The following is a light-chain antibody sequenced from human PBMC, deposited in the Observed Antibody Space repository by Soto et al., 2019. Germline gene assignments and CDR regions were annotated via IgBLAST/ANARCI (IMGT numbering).Light chain of an antibody. CDR2: EVS. V-gene: IGLV2-8*01. J-gene: IGLJ1*01. CDR3: SSYAGSNIYV. Sequence: QSALTQPPSASGSSRQSVTSSCTRTSSDVGGSNYVSWYQQHPGKVPKVMIYEVSKRPSGDPDRFSGSKSGNTASLTVSGLQAEDEADYYCSSYAGSNIYVFGTGTKLTVL. CDR1: SSDVGGSNY.